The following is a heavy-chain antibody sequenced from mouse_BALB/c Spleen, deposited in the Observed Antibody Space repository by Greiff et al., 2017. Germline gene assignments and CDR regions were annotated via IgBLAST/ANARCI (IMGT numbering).Heavy chain of an antibody. V-gene: IGHV1S29*02. CDR3: AREEDSSGYFDY. CDR1: GYTFTDYN. CDR2: IYPYNGGT. J-gene: IGHJ2*01. Sequence: EVQLQQSGPELVKPGASVKISCKASGYTFTDYNMHWVKQSHGKSLEWIGYIYPYNGGTGYNQKFKSKATLTVDNSSSTAYMELRSLTSEDSAVYYCAREEDSSGYFDYWGQGTTLTVSS. D-gene: IGHD3-2*01.